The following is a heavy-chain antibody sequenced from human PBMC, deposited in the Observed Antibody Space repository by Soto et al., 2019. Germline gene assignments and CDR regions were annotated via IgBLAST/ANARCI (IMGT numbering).Heavy chain of an antibody. CDR3: AREAAAGSGNWFDP. Sequence: SETLSLTCAVYGGSFSGYYWSWIRQPPGKGLEWIGEINHSGSTNYNPSLKSRVTISVDTSKNQFSLKLSSVTAADTAAYYCAREAAAGSGNWFDPGAREPWSPSPQ. CDR2: INHSGST. J-gene: IGHJ5*02. V-gene: IGHV4-34*01. D-gene: IGHD6-13*01. CDR1: GGSFSGYY.